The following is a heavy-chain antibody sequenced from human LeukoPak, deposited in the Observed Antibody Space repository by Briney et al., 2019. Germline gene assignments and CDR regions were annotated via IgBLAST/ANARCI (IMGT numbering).Heavy chain of an antibody. CDR3: ARRPRSYCSSVSCHFDF. D-gene: IGHD2-2*01. CDR1: GYTFTSYW. Sequence: GESLKISCKGSGYTFTSYWIGWVRQMPGKGLEWKAIIYPGDSDARYSPSFQGQVTISADKSISTAYLQWSSLKASDSAMYYCARRPRSYCSSVSCHFDFWGQGTLVTVSS. J-gene: IGHJ4*02. CDR2: IYPGDSDA. V-gene: IGHV5-51*01.